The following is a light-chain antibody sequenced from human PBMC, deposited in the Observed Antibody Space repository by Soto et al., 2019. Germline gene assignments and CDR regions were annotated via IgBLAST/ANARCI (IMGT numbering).Light chain of an antibody. Sequence: QSVLTQPPSVSAAPGQKVTISCSGSSSNIGNNYVSWYQHLPGTAPKLLIYEDNKRPSGIPDRFSGSKSGTSATLGITGLQTGDEADYYCGTWDASLSAGGVFGTGTKLTVL. CDR2: EDN. V-gene: IGLV1-51*02. CDR3: GTWDASLSAGGV. CDR1: SSNIGNNY. J-gene: IGLJ1*01.